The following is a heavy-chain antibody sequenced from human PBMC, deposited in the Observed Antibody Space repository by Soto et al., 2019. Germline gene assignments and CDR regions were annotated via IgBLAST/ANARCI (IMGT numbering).Heavy chain of an antibody. Sequence: QVQLQESGPGLVKPSQTLSLTCTVSGGSISSGGTGSYWTWIRQLPGEGLEWIGYIYYTGNTYYNPSLKRRQTISIDTSENQFSLKLTSVTAADTAVYFCASGHDAYKVRYWGQGTLVTVSS. CDR1: GGSISSGGTGSY. CDR2: IYYTGNT. D-gene: IGHD1-1*01. CDR3: ASGHDAYKVRY. V-gene: IGHV4-31*03. J-gene: IGHJ4*02.